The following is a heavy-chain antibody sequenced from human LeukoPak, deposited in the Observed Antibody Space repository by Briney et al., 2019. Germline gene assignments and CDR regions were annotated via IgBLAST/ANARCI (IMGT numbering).Heavy chain of an antibody. Sequence: GGSLRLSCAASGFTFSSYAMSWVRQAPGKGLEWVSAISGSGGSTYYADSVKGRFTISRDNSKNTLYLQMNSLRAEDTAVYYCAKSSGGYYYYYYGMDVWGKGTTVTVSS. CDR2: ISGSGGST. CDR3: AKSSGGYYYYYYGMDV. V-gene: IGHV3-23*01. CDR1: GFTFSSYA. D-gene: IGHD6-19*01. J-gene: IGHJ6*04.